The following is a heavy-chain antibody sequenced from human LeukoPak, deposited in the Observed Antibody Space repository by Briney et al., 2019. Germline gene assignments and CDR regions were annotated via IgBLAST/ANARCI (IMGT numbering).Heavy chain of an antibody. D-gene: IGHD5-12*01. J-gene: IGHJ4*02. V-gene: IGHV1-18*01. CDR3: ARDRVDIVATISTQSYFDY. Sequence: ASVKVSCKASGGTFSSYAISWVRQAPGQGLEWMGWISAYNGNTNYAQKLQGRVTMTTDTSTSTAYMELRSLRSDDTAVYYCARDRVDIVATISTQSYFDYWGQGTLVTVSS. CDR2: ISAYNGNT. CDR1: GGTFSSYA.